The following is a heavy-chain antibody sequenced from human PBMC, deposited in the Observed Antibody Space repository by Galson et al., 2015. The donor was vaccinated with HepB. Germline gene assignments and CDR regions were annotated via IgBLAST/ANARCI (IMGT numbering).Heavy chain of an antibody. Sequence: QSGAEVKKPGESLRTSCKGSGSSFTSYWISWVRQMPGKGLEWMGRIDPSDSYTNYSPSFQGHVTISADKSISTAYLQWSSLKASDTAMYYCATHWGRDYYGSGGSYWGQGTLVTVSS. CDR3: ATHWGRDYYGSGGSY. J-gene: IGHJ4*02. CDR1: GSSFTSYW. V-gene: IGHV5-10-1*01. D-gene: IGHD3-10*01. CDR2: IDPSDSYT.